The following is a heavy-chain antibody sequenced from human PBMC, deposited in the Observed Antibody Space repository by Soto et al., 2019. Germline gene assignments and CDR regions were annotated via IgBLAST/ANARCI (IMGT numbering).Heavy chain of an antibody. D-gene: IGHD2-15*01. CDR3: ARARCSGGSCYIRTWTYYYYYGMDV. Sequence: SETLSLTCAVCGGSFSGYNWSWIRQPLGKGLEWVGEINHRGSTNYNQSLTRPDTLSVDTSKNQFSLKLSSVTAADTAVYYCARARCSGGSCYIRTWTYYYYYGMDVWGQGTTVT. V-gene: IGHV4-34*01. CDR2: INHRGST. CDR1: GGSFSGYN. J-gene: IGHJ6*02.